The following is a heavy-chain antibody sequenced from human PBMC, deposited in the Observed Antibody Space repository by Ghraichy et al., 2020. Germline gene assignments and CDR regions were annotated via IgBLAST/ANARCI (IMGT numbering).Heavy chain of an antibody. Sequence: SETLSLTCTVYGGSVSSDSYYWGWIRQTPGKGLEWIASIYYNGYTYYNPSLKSRVTISVDMSKNQFALKLSSVTAADTTVYYCASSAFGVVINLYYFDYWGQGTLVTVSS. CDR2: IYYNGYT. D-gene: IGHD3-3*01. V-gene: IGHV4-39*01. CDR1: GGSVSSDSYY. J-gene: IGHJ4*02. CDR3: ASSAFGVVINLYYFDY.